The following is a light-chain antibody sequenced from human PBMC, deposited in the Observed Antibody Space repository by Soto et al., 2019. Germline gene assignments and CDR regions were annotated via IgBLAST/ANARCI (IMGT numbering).Light chain of an antibody. J-gene: IGLJ3*02. CDR2: STN. Sequence: QSVLTQPPSASGTPGQRVTISCSGSRSNIGRNSVSWYQQLAGTAPKLLIYSTNQRPSGVPDRFSGSRSGTSASLAISGLQSEDEADYYCATWDDSLNGWVFGGRTKLTVL. CDR1: RSNIGRNS. CDR3: ATWDDSLNGWV. V-gene: IGLV1-44*01.